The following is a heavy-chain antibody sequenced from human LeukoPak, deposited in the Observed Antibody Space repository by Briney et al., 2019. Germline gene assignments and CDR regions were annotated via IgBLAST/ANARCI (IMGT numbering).Heavy chain of an antibody. CDR3: ARDLLPMTKAGVVND. Sequence: ASVKVSCKASGGSFSSYGISWVRQAPGQGLEWMGGVLPIFGITNYAQRFQGRVTITADESRSTAYMELSSLTSDDTAVYYCARDLLPMTKAGVVNDWGQGSLVIVSA. J-gene: IGHJ4*02. CDR2: VLPIFGIT. D-gene: IGHD3-3*01. V-gene: IGHV1-69*13. CDR1: GGSFSSYG.